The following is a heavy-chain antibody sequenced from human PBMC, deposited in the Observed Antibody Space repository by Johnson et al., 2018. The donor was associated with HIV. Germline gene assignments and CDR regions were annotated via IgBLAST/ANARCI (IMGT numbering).Heavy chain of an antibody. Sequence: VQVVESGGGVVRPGGSLRLSCAASGFTFDDYAMHWVRQAPGKGLEWVSGISWTSGSIGYADSVKGRFTISRAKAKNSLYLQMNSLRAEDTAVYYCANLLFLQWLAPDDGFDIWGQGTMVTVSS. J-gene: IGHJ3*02. D-gene: IGHD3-3*01. CDR1: GFTFDDYA. CDR3: ANLLFLQWLAPDDGFDI. CDR2: ISWTSGSI. V-gene: IGHV3-9*01.